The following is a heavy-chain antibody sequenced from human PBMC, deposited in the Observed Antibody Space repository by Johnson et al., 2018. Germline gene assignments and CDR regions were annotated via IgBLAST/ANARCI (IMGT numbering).Heavy chain of an antibody. V-gene: IGHV3-30*03. CDR1: GYTFINYG. Sequence: QVQLVQSGGGVVQPGRSLRLSCVASGYTFINYGMHWVRQAPGKGLEWVAATTSSDGSKKDYVDSVKGRFTIPRDNSKNTVYMQMNCLGVEDTAVYYCARDPEYCRGTSGYTVYYGVDVWGQGSTVTVSS. D-gene: IGHD2-2*02. CDR2: TSSDGSKK. J-gene: IGHJ6*02. CDR3: ARDPEYCRGTSGYTVYYGVDV.